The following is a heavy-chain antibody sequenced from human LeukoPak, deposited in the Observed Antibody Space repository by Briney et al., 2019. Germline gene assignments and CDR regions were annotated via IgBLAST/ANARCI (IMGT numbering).Heavy chain of an antibody. CDR3: ARGTGYFDY. CDR2: ISSSRYI. V-gene: IGHV3-21*01. Sequence: GGSLRLSCAASEFTFSSYNMNWVRQAPGKGLEWVSFISSSRYIYYADSVKGRFTISRDNAKNSLYLQMNSLRAEDTAVYYCARGTGYFDYWGQGTLVTVSS. D-gene: IGHD1-14*01. J-gene: IGHJ4*02. CDR1: EFTFSSYN.